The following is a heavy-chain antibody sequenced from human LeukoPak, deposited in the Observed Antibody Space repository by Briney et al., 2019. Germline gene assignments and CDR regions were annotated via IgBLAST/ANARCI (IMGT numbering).Heavy chain of an antibody. V-gene: IGHV1-3*01. J-gene: IGHJ4*02. CDR3: ARGAGFAEPLPEY. CDR1: GYIFTSYG. Sequence: GASVKVSCKASGYIFTSYGISWVRQAPGQGLEWMGWINAGHGNTKYSQNFQGRVTITRDTSASTAYMELSSLRSEDTAVYYCARGAGFAEPLPEYWGQGTLLTVSS. CDR2: INAGHGNT. D-gene: IGHD1-14*01.